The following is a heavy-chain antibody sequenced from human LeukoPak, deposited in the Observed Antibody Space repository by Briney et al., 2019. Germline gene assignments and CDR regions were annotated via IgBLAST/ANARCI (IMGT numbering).Heavy chain of an antibody. CDR2: IYYSGST. V-gene: IGHV4-39*01. CDR3: ARLECSSTSCYDYYYYGMDV. D-gene: IGHD2-2*01. J-gene: IGHJ6*02. CDR1: GGSLSSASYF. Sequence: SETLSLTCTVSGGSLSSASYFWGWIRQPPGKGLEWIGSIYYSGSTYYNPSLKSRVTISVDTSKNQFSLKLSSVTAADTAVYYCARLECSSTSCYDYYYYGMDVWGQGTTVTVSS.